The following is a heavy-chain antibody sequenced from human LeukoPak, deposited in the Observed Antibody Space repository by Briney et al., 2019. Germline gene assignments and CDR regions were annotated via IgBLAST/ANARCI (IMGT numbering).Heavy chain of an antibody. CDR1: GFTFDDYA. V-gene: IGHV3-9*03. CDR2: ISWNSGSI. CDR3: AKDSGGTIAGPTV. Sequence: SGGSLRLSCAASGFTFDDYAMHWVRQAPGKGLEWVSGISWNSGSIGYADSVKGRFTISRDNAKNSLYLQMNSLRAEDMALYYCAKDSGGTIAGPTVWGPGNLVTVSS. J-gene: IGHJ4*02. D-gene: IGHD6-13*01.